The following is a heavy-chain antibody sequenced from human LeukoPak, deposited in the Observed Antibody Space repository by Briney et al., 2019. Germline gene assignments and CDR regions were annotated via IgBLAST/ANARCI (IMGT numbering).Heavy chain of an antibody. CDR2: IYSGGST. CDR1: GFTVSSNY. Sequence: GGSLRLSCAASGFTVSSNYMTWVRQAPGKGLEWVSLIYSGGSTSYADSVRGRFTTSRDNSKNTLYLQMNSLRAEDTAVYYCARIETVADAFDIWGQGTLVTVSS. CDR3: ARIETVADAFDI. J-gene: IGHJ3*02. V-gene: IGHV3-66*01. D-gene: IGHD1-1*01.